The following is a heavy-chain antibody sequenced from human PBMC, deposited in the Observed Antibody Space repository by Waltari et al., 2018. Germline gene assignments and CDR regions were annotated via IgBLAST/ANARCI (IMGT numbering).Heavy chain of an antibody. V-gene: IGHV3-30-3*01. J-gene: IGHJ4*02. Sequence: QVQLVESGGGVVQPGRSLRLSCAASGFTFSSYAMHWVRQAPGKGLEWVAVISYDGSNKYYADAVKGRFTISRDNTKNTLYLKMNSLRAEDTAVYYCARDRLIAAAGTGCDYWGQGTLVTVSS. CDR1: GFTFSSYA. CDR3: ARDRLIAAAGTGCDY. D-gene: IGHD6-13*01. CDR2: ISYDGSNK.